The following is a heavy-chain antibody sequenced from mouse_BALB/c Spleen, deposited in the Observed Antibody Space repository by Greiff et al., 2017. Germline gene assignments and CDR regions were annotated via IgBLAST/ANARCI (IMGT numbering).Heavy chain of an antibody. D-gene: IGHD1-1*01. CDR2: ILPGSGST. J-gene: IGHJ1*01. V-gene: IGHV1-9*01. Sequence: QVQLQQSGAELMKPGASVKISCKATGYTFSSYWIEWVKQRPGHGLEWIGEILPGSGSTNYNEKFKGKATFTADTSSNTAYMQLSSLTSEDSAVYYCARRKRAYYYGSSVWGAGTTVTVSS. CDR1: GYTFSSYW. CDR3: ARRKRAYYYGSSV.